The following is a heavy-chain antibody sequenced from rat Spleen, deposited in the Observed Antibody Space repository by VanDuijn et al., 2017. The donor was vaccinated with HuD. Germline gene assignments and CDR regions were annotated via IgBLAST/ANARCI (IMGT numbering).Heavy chain of an antibody. CDR3: ATENWDPYYWYFDF. V-gene: IGHV5-31*01. J-gene: IGHJ1*01. Sequence: EVQLVESGGGLVQPGRSLKLSCVTSGFTFNYYWMTWIRQAPGKGLEWVASFTNASGGTHYPDSVKGRFTISRDTAQNTLYLQMNSLRSEDTATYYCATENWDPYYWYFDFWGPGTMVTVSS. D-gene: IGHD5-1*01. CDR1: GFTFNYYW. CDR2: FTNASGGT.